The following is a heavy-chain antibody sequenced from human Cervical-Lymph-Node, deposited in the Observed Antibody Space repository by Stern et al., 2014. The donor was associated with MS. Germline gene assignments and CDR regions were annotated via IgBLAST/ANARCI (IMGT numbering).Heavy chain of an antibody. D-gene: IGHD4-17*01. V-gene: IGHV3-21*01. Sequence: EVQLVESGGGLVKPGGSLRLSCAASGFTFSAYSMNWVRQAPGKGLEWVSSISSNGTYIFSTDSVKGRFTISRDNAKNSLYLQMNSLRAEDTAIYYCARGGDYHTFDIWGQGTVVTVSS. J-gene: IGHJ3*02. CDR1: GFTFSAYS. CDR2: ISSNGTYI. CDR3: ARGGDYHTFDI.